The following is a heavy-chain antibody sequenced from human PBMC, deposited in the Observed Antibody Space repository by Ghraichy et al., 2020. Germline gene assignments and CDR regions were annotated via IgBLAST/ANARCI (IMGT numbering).Heavy chain of an antibody. J-gene: IGHJ4*02. CDR1: GFTFSSYS. Sequence: GALRLSCAASGFTFSSYSMNWVRQAPGKGLEWVSYISTSSSTIYYADSVKGRFTISRDNAKNSLYLQMNSLRDEDTAVYYCARGSPYCGGDCYSIWGQGTLVTVSS. D-gene: IGHD2-21*02. CDR3: ARGSPYCGGDCYSI. CDR2: ISTSSSTI. V-gene: IGHV3-48*02.